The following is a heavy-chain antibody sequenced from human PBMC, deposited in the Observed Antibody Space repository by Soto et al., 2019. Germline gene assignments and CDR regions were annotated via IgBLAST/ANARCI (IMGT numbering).Heavy chain of an antibody. D-gene: IGHD6-13*01. V-gene: IGHV1-69*02. CDR3: ARSDIAAAGTGDY. Sequence: QVQLVQSGAEVKKPGSSVKVSCKASGVTFSSYTISWVRQAPGQGLEWMGRSIPILGIANYEQKFQGRVTITADKSTSTAYMELSSLRSEDTAVYYCARSDIAAAGTGDYWGQGTLVTVSS. CDR2: SIPILGIA. CDR1: GVTFSSYT. J-gene: IGHJ4*02.